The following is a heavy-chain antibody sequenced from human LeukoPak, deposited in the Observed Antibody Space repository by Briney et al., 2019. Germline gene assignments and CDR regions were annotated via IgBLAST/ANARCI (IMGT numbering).Heavy chain of an antibody. CDR2: MNPNSGNT. J-gene: IGHJ4*02. D-gene: IGHD6-19*01. CDR3: ARRLSSGWYEDY. CDR1: GYTFTSYD. Sequence: ASVKVSCKASGYTFTSYDINWVRQATGQGLEWMGWMNPNSGNTGYAQKFQGRVTMTRNTSISTAYMELSSLRSEDTAVYYCARRLSSGWYEDYWGQGTLVTVSS. V-gene: IGHV1-8*01.